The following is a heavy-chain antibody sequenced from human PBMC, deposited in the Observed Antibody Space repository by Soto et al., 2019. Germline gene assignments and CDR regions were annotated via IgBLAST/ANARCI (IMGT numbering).Heavy chain of an antibody. V-gene: IGHV1-8*01. D-gene: IGHD3-10*01. J-gene: IGHJ3*02. CDR1: GYTFTSYD. Sequence: QVQLVQSGAEVKKPGASVKVSCKASGYTFTSYDINWVRQATGQGLEWMGWMNPNSGNTGYAQKFQGRVTQDRNTSISTAYMELSSLRSEDTAVYYCARGINYYASGDDAFDIWGQGTMVTVSS. CDR3: ARGINYYASGDDAFDI. CDR2: MNPNSGNT.